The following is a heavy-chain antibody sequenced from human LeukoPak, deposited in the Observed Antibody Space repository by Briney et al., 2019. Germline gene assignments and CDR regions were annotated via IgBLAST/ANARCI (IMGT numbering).Heavy chain of an antibody. Sequence: SETLSLTCAVYGGSFSGYYWSWIRQPPGKGLEWIGEINHSGNTNYNPSLKSRVTISVDTSKNQFSLKLSSVTAADTAVYYCARDRGYSYGYGYVEDYWGQGTLVTVSS. V-gene: IGHV4-34*01. CDR3: ARDRGYSYGYGYVEDY. J-gene: IGHJ4*02. CDR1: GGSFSGYY. CDR2: INHSGNT. D-gene: IGHD5-18*01.